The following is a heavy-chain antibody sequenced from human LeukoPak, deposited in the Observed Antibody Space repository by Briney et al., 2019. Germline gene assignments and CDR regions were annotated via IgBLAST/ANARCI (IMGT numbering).Heavy chain of an antibody. CDR3: ARDRRINTDSSFLTTGVFDS. J-gene: IGHJ4*02. Sequence: PGGSLRLSCAASGFTFSSYEMNWVRQAPGKGLEWVSYISSSGSTIYYADSVKGRFTISRDNAKNSLYLQMNSLRAEDTAVYYCARDRRINTDSSFLTTGVFDSWGQGTLVTVSS. CDR1: GFTFSSYE. V-gene: IGHV3-48*03. D-gene: IGHD4-11*01. CDR2: ISSSGSTI.